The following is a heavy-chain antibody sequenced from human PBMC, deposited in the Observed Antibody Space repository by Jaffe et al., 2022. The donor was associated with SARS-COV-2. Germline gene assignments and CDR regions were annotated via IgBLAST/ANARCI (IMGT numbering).Heavy chain of an antibody. CDR3: ARDPNSIVVVPAAMRGADY. V-gene: IGHV3-48*02. Sequence: EVQLVESGGGLVQPGGSLRLSCAASGFTFSSYSMNWVRQAPGKGLEWVSYISSSSSTIYYADSVKGRFTISRDNAKNSLYLQMNSLRDEDTAVYYCARDPNSIVVVPAAMRGADYWGQGTLVTVSS. J-gene: IGHJ4*02. CDR2: ISSSSSTI. CDR1: GFTFSSYS. D-gene: IGHD2-2*01.